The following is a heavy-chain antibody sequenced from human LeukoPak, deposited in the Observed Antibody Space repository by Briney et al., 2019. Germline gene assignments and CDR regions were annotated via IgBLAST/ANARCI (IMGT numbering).Heavy chain of an antibody. V-gene: IGHV3-30*18. CDR3: AKDIRRANAIDY. CDR2: ISYDGSNK. D-gene: IGHD1-26*01. CDR1: GFTFSSYG. Sequence: GRSLRLSCAASGFTFSSYGMHWVRQAPGKGLEWVAVISYDGSNKYYADSVKGRFTISRDNSKNTLYLQMNSLRAEDTAVYYCAKDIRRANAIDYWGQGTLVTVSS. J-gene: IGHJ4*02.